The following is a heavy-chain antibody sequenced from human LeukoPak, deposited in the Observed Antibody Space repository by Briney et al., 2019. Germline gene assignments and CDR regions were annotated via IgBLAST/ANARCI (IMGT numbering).Heavy chain of an antibody. D-gene: IGHD3-22*01. Sequence: SETLSLTCTVSGGSISSYYWSWIRQPPGKGLEWIGYIYYSGSTNYNPSLKSRVTISVDTSKNQFSLKLSSVTAADTAVYYCARGEAYYDSGGYSYYFDYWGQGTLVTVSS. CDR2: IYYSGST. CDR3: ARGEAYYDSGGYSYYFDY. CDR1: GGSISSYY. J-gene: IGHJ4*02. V-gene: IGHV4-59*01.